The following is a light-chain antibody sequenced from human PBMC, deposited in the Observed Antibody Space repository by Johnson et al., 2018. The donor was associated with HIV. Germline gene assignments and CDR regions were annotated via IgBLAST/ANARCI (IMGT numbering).Light chain of an antibody. CDR2: EKN. Sequence: QSVLTQPPSVSAAPGQKVTISCSGSSSNIGNNYVSWYQQLPGTAPKLLIYEKNKRPSGLPDRFSASTSGTSATLDITGLQTGDEADYYCGTWDSSLGAHYVFGTGTKVTVL. CDR3: GTWDSSLGAHYV. CDR1: SSNIGNNY. J-gene: IGLJ1*01. V-gene: IGLV1-51*02.